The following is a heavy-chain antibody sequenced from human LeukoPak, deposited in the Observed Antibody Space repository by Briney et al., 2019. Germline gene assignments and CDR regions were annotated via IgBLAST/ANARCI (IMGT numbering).Heavy chain of an antibody. D-gene: IGHD1-7*01. CDR1: GFTFSNAW. CDR3: TTDLQLELLREDAFDI. J-gene: IGHJ3*02. CDR2: IKSKTDGGTT. V-gene: IGHV3-15*01. Sequence: PGGSLRLSCAASGFTFSNAWMSWVRQAPGKGLEWVGRIKSKTDGGTTDYAAPVKGRFTISRDDSKNTLYLQMNSLKTEDTAVYYCTTDLQLELLREDAFDIWGQGTMVTVSS.